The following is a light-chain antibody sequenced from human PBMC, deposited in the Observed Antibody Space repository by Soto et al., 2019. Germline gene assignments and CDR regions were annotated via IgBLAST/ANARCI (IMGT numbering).Light chain of an antibody. CDR2: EVT. V-gene: IGLV2-8*01. J-gene: IGLJ1*01. CDR3: SSYAGSLYV. Sequence: QSALTQPPSASGPPGQSVTISCTGTSSDVGGYNYVSWYQQHPGKAPKLMIYEVTKRPSGVPDRFSGSKSGNTASLTVSGLQAEDEADYYCSSYAGSLYVFGAGTQLTVL. CDR1: SSDVGGYNY.